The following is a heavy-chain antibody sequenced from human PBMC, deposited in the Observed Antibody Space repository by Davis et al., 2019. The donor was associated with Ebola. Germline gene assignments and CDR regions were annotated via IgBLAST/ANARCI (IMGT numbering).Heavy chain of an antibody. J-gene: IGHJ4*02. V-gene: IGHV4-39*01. CDR1: GGSISSSSYY. CDR3: ARLDMYYYDSSGYQTGYYFDY. D-gene: IGHD3-22*01. CDR2: IYYSGST. Sequence: MPSETLSLTCTVSGGSISSSSYYWGWIRQPPGKGLEWIGSIYYSGSTYYNPSLKSRVTISVDTSKNQFSLKLSSVTAADTAVYYCARLDMYYYDSSGYQTGYYFDYWGQGTLVTVSS.